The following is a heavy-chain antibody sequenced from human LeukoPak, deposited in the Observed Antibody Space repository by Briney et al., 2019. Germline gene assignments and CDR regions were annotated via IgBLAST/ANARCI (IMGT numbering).Heavy chain of an antibody. CDR1: GGTFSSYA. J-gene: IGHJ5*02. V-gene: IGHV1-69*05. Sequence: SVKVSCKASGGTFSSYAISWVRQAPGQGLEWMGGIIPIFGTANYAQKFQGRVTITTDESTSTAYMELSSLRSEDTAVYYCARGGIDYDSSGYLFDTWGQGTLVTVSS. CDR2: IIPIFGTA. D-gene: IGHD3-22*01. CDR3: ARGGIDYDSSGYLFDT.